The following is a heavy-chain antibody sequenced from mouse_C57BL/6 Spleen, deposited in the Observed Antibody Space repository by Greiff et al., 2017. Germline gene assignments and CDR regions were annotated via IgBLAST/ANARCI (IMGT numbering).Heavy chain of an antibody. CDR3: ERMGYGSSYRYFDV. Sequence: VKLMESGAELARPGASVKLSCKASGYTFTSYGISWVKQRTGQGLEWIGEIYPRSGNTYYNEKFKGKATLTADKSSSTAYMELRSVTSEDSAVYFWERMGYGSSYRYFDVWGTGTTVTVSS. V-gene: IGHV1-81*01. CDR2: IYPRSGNT. CDR1: GYTFTSYG. D-gene: IGHD1-1*01. J-gene: IGHJ1*03.